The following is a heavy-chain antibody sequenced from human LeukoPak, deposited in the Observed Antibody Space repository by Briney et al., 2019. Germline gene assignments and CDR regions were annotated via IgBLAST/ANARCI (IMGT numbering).Heavy chain of an antibody. CDR1: GGTFSNYA. Sequence: GASVKVSCKASGGTFSNYAINWVRQARGPGLEWMGGIIPIFGTANYAQKFQGRVTITADESTSTVYMELNSLKSEDTAVYYCARGWDYDSGGRPTAYVYWGQGTLVTVSS. V-gene: IGHV1-69*13. D-gene: IGHD3-22*01. J-gene: IGHJ4*02. CDR3: ARGWDYDSGGRPTAYVY. CDR2: IIPIFGTA.